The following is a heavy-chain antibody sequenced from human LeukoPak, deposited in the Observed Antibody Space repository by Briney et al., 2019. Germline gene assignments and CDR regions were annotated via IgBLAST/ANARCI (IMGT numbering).Heavy chain of an antibody. CDR1: GYTFTSYY. D-gene: IGHD4-23*01. J-gene: IGHJ5*02. CDR3: ARDNSVEDTAWWFDP. V-gene: IGHV1-46*01. CDR2: INPSGGST. Sequence: ASVKVSCKASGYTFTSYYMHWVRQAPGQGLEWMGIINPSGGSTSYAQKFQGRVTMTRDMSTSTDYMEMSSLRSEDTAVYYCARDNSVEDTAWWFDPWGQGTLVTVSS.